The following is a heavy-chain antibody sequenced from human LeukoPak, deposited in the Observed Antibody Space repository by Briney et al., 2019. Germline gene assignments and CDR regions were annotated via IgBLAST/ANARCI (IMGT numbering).Heavy chain of an antibody. CDR1: GFTFSSYS. J-gene: IGHJ3*02. Sequence: GGSLRLSCAGSGFTFSSYSMNWVRQAPGKGLEWVSSISSSSSYIYYADSVKGRFTISRDNAKNSLYLQMNSLRAEDTAVYYCATLGYYYDSSGPPTQGKSRGDDAFDIWGQGTMVTVSS. V-gene: IGHV3-21*01. D-gene: IGHD3-22*01. CDR2: ISSSSSYI. CDR3: ATLGYYYDSSGPPTQGKSRGDDAFDI.